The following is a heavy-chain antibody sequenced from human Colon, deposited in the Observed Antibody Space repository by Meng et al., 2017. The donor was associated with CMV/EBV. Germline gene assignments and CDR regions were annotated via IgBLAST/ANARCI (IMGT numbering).Heavy chain of an antibody. CDR2: VSHSGRT. J-gene: IGHJ4*02. CDR1: GFSITSGYY. V-gene: IGHV4-38-2*01. D-gene: IGHD2-2*01. Sequence: GSLRLSCAVSGFSITSGYYWAWIRQSPGKGLAWIGTVSHSGRTFYGPSLRSRITLSLDRSKNHFSLDLSSVTVADTAIYFCARGMPQNYLDQWGQGTLVTVSS. CDR3: ARGMPQNYLDQ.